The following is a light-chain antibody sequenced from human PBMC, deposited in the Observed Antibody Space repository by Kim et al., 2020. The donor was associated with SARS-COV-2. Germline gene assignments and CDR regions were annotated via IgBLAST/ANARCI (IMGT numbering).Light chain of an antibody. CDR1: SSDVCGYNY. Sequence: QSITNSCAGTSSDVCGYNYVSWYQQHPGKAPKLMIYDVSNRPSGVSNRFSGSKSGNTASLTISGLQAEDEADYYCSSYTSSSTLVVFGGGTQLTVL. V-gene: IGLV2-14*03. CDR2: DVS. CDR3: SSYTSSSTLVV. J-gene: IGLJ2*01.